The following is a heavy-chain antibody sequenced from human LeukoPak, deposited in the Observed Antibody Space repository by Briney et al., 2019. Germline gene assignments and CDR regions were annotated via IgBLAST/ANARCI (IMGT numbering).Heavy chain of an antibody. CDR3: ANYYDILTGYYTFDY. CDR2: ISGSGGST. J-gene: IGHJ4*02. Sequence: GGSLRLSCAASGFTFSSYAMSWVRQAPGKGLEWVSAISGSGGSTYYADSVKGRFAISRDNSKNTLYLQMSSLRAEDTAVYYCANYYDILTGYYTFDYWGQGTLVTVSS. D-gene: IGHD3-9*01. CDR1: GFTFSSYA. V-gene: IGHV3-23*01.